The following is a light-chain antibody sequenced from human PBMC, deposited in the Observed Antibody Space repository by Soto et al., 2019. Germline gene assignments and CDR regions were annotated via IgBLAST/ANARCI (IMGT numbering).Light chain of an antibody. J-gene: IGKJ5*01. CDR2: GVS. Sequence: EIVLTQSPATLSLSPGERATLFCRASQSFSSSFLAWYQQKPGQAPTLLMYGVSNRATDVPDRFSGSRSGTDFTLTINRLEPEDFAVYYCQQYGSSLLYTFGQGTRLEIK. V-gene: IGKV3-20*01. CDR3: QQYGSSLLYT. CDR1: QSFSSSF.